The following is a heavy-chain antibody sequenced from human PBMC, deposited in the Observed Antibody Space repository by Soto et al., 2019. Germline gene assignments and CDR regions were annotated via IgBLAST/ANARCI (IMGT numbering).Heavy chain of an antibody. Sequence: QVQLVQSGAEVKKPGSSVKVSCKASGGTFSSYAISWVRQAPGQGLEWMGGIIPIFGTANYAQKFQGRVRISXXEXTXXAYMELSSLRSEDTAVYYGARGLYSSSWSQNWFDPWGQGTLVTVSS. CDR3: ARGLYSSSWSQNWFDP. CDR1: GGTFSSYA. V-gene: IGHV1-69*05. J-gene: IGHJ5*02. D-gene: IGHD6-13*01. CDR2: IIPIFGTA.